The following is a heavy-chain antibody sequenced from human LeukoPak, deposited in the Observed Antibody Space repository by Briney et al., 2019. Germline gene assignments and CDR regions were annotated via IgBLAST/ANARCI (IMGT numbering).Heavy chain of an antibody. CDR2: IKSKTDGGTT. Sequence: GGSLRFSCAASGFTFSNAWMSWVRQAPGKGLEWVGRIKSKTDGGTTDYAAPVKGRFTISRDDSKNTLYLQMNSLKTEDTAAYYCTTDLGYCSSTSCYGDFDYWGQGTLVTVSS. J-gene: IGHJ4*02. CDR3: TTDLGYCSSTSCYGDFDY. V-gene: IGHV3-15*01. CDR1: GFTFSNAW. D-gene: IGHD2-2*01.